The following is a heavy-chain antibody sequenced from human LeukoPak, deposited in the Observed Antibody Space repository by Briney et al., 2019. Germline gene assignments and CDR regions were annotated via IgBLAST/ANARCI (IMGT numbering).Heavy chain of an antibody. D-gene: IGHD3-10*01. CDR3: AGRFSYYYYYMDV. J-gene: IGHJ6*03. V-gene: IGHV4-59*12. CDR2: IYYSGTT. CDR1: GGSISNYY. Sequence: SETLSLTCTVSGGSISNYYWNWIRQPPGKGLELIGYIYYSGTTNYNPSLKGRVSMSVDTSKNQFSLKLSSVTAADTAVYYCAGRFSYYYYYMDVWGKGTTVPISS.